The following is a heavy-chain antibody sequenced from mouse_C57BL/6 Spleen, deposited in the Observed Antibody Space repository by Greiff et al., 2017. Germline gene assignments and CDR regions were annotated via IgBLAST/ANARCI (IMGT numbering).Heavy chain of an antibody. D-gene: IGHD2-4*01. V-gene: IGHV1-4*01. CDR1: GYTFTSYT. CDR3: ARRDYDDYAMDY. CDR2: INPSSGYT. Sequence: QVQLQQSGAELARPGASVKMSCKASGYTFTSYTMHWVKQRPGQGLEWIGYINPSSGYTKYNQKFKVKATLTADKSSSTAYMYRSSLTSEDSSVYYCARRDYDDYAMDYGGQGTSVTVSS. J-gene: IGHJ4*01.